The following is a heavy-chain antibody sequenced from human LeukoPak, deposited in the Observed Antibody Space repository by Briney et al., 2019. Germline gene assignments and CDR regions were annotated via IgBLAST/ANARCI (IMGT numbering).Heavy chain of an antibody. Sequence: SETLSLTCTVSGYSISSGYYWGWIRQPPGKGLEWIGSIFQSGTTFYNPSLKSRVTMSVDTSKNQFSLKLTSVTAADTAVYYCARDEVVVGATADFWGQGTLVTVSS. J-gene: IGHJ4*02. V-gene: IGHV4-38-2*02. CDR1: GYSISSGYY. CDR2: IFQSGTT. CDR3: ARDEVVVGATADF. D-gene: IGHD1-26*01.